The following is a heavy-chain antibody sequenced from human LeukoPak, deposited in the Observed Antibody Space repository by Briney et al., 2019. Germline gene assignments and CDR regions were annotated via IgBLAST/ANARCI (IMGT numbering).Heavy chain of an antibody. CDR3: AILGYCSSTSCLQFDP. J-gene: IGHJ5*02. CDR2: INHNSGGT. D-gene: IGHD2-2*01. Sequence: ASVKVSCKASGYTFTGYYMHWVRQAPGQGLEWMGWINHNSGGTNYAQKFQGRVTMTRDTSISTAYMELSRLRSDDTAVYYCAILGYCSSTSCLQFDPWGQGTLVTVSS. V-gene: IGHV1-2*02. CDR1: GYTFTGYY.